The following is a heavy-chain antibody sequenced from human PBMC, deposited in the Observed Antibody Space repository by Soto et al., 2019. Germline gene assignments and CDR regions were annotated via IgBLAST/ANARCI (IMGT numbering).Heavy chain of an antibody. J-gene: IGHJ6*04. CDR3: ARGYVDTGPRVDMDV. D-gene: IGHD5-18*01. Sequence: EVQLVESGGDLVQPGGSLRLSCEASGFTFSSYDIHWVRQAPGKGPEWISYISSSGDTIYYSESVEGRFTTSRDNAKNSLFLQMHSLRAEAPAVYHCARGYVDTGPRVDMDVWCEGTTVTVSS. CDR2: ISSSGDTI. V-gene: IGHV3-48*03. CDR1: GFTFSSYD.